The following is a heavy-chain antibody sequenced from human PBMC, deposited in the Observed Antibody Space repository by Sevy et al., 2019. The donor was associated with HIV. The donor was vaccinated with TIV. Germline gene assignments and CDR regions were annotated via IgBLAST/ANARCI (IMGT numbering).Heavy chain of an antibody. CDR2: IIPIFGTA. Sequence: ASVKVSCKASGGTFSSYAISWVRQAPGQGLEWMGRIIPIFGTANYAQKFQGRVTITADESTSTAYMEMSSLRSEDTAVYYCAGDSAGEMATINPYYYYYMDVWGKGTTVTVSS. CDR1: GGTFSSYA. D-gene: IGHD5-12*01. V-gene: IGHV1-69*13. CDR3: AGDSAGEMATINPYYYYYMDV. J-gene: IGHJ6*03.